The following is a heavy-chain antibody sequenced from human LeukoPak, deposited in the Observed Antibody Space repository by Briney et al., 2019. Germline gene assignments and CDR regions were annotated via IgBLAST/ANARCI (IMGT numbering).Heavy chain of an antibody. Sequence: SETLSLTCAVYGGSLSGYYWSWIRQTPGKGLEWIGEINHSGSTNYNPSLKSRVTISVDTSKNQFSLKLSSVTAADTAVYYCARDDYRDGYNSAWGQGTLVTVSS. CDR2: INHSGST. V-gene: IGHV4-34*01. CDR3: ARDDYRDGYNSA. D-gene: IGHD5-24*01. CDR1: GGSLSGYY. J-gene: IGHJ4*02.